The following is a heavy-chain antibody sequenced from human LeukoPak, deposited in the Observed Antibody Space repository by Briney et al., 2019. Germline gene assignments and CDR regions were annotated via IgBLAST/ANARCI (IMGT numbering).Heavy chain of an antibody. V-gene: IGHV1-3*01. CDR1: GYTFTSYA. Sequence: GASVKVSCKASGYTFTSYAMHWVRQAPGQRLEWVGWINAGNGNTKYSQKFQGRVTITRDTSASTAYMELSSLRSEDTAVYYCARENGEVITMVRGVHYGMDVWGKGTTVTVSS. D-gene: IGHD3-10*01. CDR2: INAGNGNT. J-gene: IGHJ6*04. CDR3: ARENGEVITMVRGVHYGMDV.